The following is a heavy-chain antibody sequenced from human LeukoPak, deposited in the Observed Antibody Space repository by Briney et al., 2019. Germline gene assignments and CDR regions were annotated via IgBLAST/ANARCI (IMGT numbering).Heavy chain of an antibody. Sequence: NPSQTLSLTCAVSGGSISSGGYSWSWIRQPPGKGLEWIGYIYHSGSTYYNPSLKSRVTISVDRSKNQFSLKLSSVTAADTAVYYCASGTWAILDYWGQGTLVTVSS. CDR2: IYHSGST. CDR3: ASGTWAILDY. J-gene: IGHJ4*02. V-gene: IGHV4-30-2*01. CDR1: GGSISSGGYS. D-gene: IGHD1-26*01.